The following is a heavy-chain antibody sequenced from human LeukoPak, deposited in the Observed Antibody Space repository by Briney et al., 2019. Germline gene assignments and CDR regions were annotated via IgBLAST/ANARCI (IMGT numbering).Heavy chain of an antibody. Sequence: PSETLSLTCAVYGGSFSGYYWSWIRQPPGKGLEWIGEISHSGSTNYNPSLKSRVTISVDTSKNQFSLKLSSVTAADTAVYYCARMSSMVRGVIRRNNWFDPWGQGTLVTVSS. CDR2: ISHSGST. J-gene: IGHJ5*02. CDR1: GGSFSGYY. D-gene: IGHD3-10*01. V-gene: IGHV4-34*01. CDR3: ARMSSMVRGVIRRNNWFDP.